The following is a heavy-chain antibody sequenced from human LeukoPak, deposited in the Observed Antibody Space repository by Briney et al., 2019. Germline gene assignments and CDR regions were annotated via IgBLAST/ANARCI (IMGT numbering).Heavy chain of an antibody. CDR1: GFTFSSYG. CDR2: ISGSGEST. J-gene: IGHJ6*02. CDR3: ARDYGMDV. Sequence: GGSLRLSCAASGFTFSSYGMHWVRQAPGKGLEWVSVISGSGESTYYADSVKGQFTISRDNSKNTLYLQMNSLRAEDTAVYYCARDYGMDVWGQGTTVTVSS. V-gene: IGHV3-23*01.